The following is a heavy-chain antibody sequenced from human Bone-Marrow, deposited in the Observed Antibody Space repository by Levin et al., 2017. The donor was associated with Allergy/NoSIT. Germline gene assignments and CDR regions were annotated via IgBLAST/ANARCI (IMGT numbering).Heavy chain of an antibody. Sequence: PSETLSLTCAASGFTFSNAWMSWVRQAPGKGLEWVGRIKSKTDGGTTDYAAPVKGRFTISRDDSKNTLYLQMNSLKTEDTAVYYCTTLDPCSGGSCYTLTYAFDIWGQGTMVTVSS. D-gene: IGHD2-15*01. CDR3: TTLDPCSGGSCYTLTYAFDI. CDR1: GFTFSNAW. V-gene: IGHV3-15*01. CDR2: IKSKTDGGTT. J-gene: IGHJ3*02.